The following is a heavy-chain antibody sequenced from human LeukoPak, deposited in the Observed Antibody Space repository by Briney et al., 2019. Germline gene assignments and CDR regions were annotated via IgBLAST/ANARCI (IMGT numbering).Heavy chain of an antibody. CDR2: INHSGST. D-gene: IGHD4-17*01. V-gene: IGHV4-34*01. J-gene: IGHJ4*02. CDR1: GGSFSGYY. Sequence: SETLSLTCAVYGGSFSGYYWSWIRQPPGKGLEWIGEINHSGSTNYNPSLKSRVTISVDTSKNQFSLKLSSVTAADTAIYYCARYDYGDSRFDYWGQGTLVTVSS. CDR3: ARYDYGDSRFDY.